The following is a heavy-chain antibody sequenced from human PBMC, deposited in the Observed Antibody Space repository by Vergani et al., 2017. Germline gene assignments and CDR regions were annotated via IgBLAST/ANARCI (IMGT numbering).Heavy chain of an antibody. CDR3: ARGRSDPAELRLGEYDY. V-gene: IGHV4-34*01. D-gene: IGHD3-16*01. CDR2: INHSGST. Sequence: QVQLQQWGAGLLKPSETLYLTCAVYGGSFSGYYWSWIRQPPGKGLEWIGEINHSGSTNYNPSLKSRVTISVDTSKNQFSLKLGSVTAADTAVYYCARGRSDPAELRLGEYDYWGQGTLVTVSS. J-gene: IGHJ4*02. CDR1: GGSFSGYY.